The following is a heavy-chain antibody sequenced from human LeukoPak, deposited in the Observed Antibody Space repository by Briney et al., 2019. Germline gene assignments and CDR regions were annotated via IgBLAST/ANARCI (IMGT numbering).Heavy chain of an antibody. J-gene: IGHJ3*02. D-gene: IGHD4-17*01. Sequence: ASVKVSCKASGYTFTSYDINWVRQATGQGLEWMGWMNPNSGNTGYAQKFQGRVTMTRNTSISTAYMELSSLRSEDTAVYYCARGLSLQGDYVPDAFDIWGQGTTVTVSS. CDR1: GYTFTSYD. V-gene: IGHV1-8*01. CDR2: MNPNSGNT. CDR3: ARGLSLQGDYVPDAFDI.